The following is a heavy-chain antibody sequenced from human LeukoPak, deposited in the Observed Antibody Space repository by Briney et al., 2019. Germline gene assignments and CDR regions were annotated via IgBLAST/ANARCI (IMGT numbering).Heavy chain of an antibody. V-gene: IGHV5-51*01. CDR3: ARRGWNPDYYMAV. CDR1: GYSFPTYR. D-gene: IGHD1-1*01. Sequence: GESLKISCKGSGYSFPTYRIAWVRPMPGKGLEWMGSIYPGDSDTRYSPSFQGQVTISADKSISTAYLQWSSLKASDTAMYYCARRGWNPDYYMAVWGKGTTVTVSS. CDR2: IYPGDSDT. J-gene: IGHJ6*03.